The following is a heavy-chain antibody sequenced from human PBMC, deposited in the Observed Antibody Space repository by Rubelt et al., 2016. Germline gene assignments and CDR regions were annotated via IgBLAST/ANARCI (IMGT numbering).Heavy chain of an antibody. J-gene: IGHJ5*02. CDR2: IYSGGST. Sequence: VQLVESGGGVVQPGRSLRLSCAASGFTVSSNYMSWVRQAPGKGLEWVSVIYSGGSTYYADSVKGRFTSSRDNAKNTRYLQMNSLRAEDTAVYYWARDLWFFLWGQGTLVTVSS. CDR1: GFTVSSNY. CDR3: ARDLWFFL. V-gene: IGHV3-53*01.